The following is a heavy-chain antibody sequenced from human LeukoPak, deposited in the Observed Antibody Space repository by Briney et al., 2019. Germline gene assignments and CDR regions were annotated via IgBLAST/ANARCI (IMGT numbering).Heavy chain of an antibody. D-gene: IGHD6-13*01. Sequence: SETLSLTCTVSGESISSDYWSWIRQSAGKGLEWIGRIYPSASANYNPSLKSRLSMSVDTSTNQFSLKLNSVTAADTAVYYCARGAGPFDSWGQGTLVTVSS. V-gene: IGHV4-4*07. CDR2: IYPSASA. CDR1: GESISSDY. J-gene: IGHJ4*02. CDR3: ARGAGPFDS.